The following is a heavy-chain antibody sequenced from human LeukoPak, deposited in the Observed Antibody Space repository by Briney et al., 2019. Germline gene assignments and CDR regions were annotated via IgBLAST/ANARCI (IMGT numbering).Heavy chain of an antibody. Sequence: ASVKVSCKASGYTFTGYYMHWVRQAPGQGLEWMGWINPNSGGTNYAQKFQGRVTMTRDTSISTAYMELSRLRSDDTAVYYCARLVSSLGFGELSIWGQWTMVTVSS. V-gene: IGHV1-2*02. D-gene: IGHD3-10*01. CDR2: INPNSGGT. J-gene: IGHJ3*02. CDR3: ARLVSSLGFGELSI. CDR1: GYTFTGYY.